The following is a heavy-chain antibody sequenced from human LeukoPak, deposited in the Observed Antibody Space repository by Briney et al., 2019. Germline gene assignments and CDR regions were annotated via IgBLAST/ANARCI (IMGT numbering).Heavy chain of an antibody. V-gene: IGHV3-30*04. CDR2: ISYDGSNK. CDR3: ASGYSYGSDY. CDR1: GFTFRSYA. J-gene: IGHJ4*02. Sequence: GGSLRLSCAASGFTFRSYAMHWVRQAPGKGLEWVAVISYDGSNKYYADSVKGRFTISRDNSKNTLYLQMNSLRAEDTAVYYCASGYSYGSDYWGQGTLVTVSS. D-gene: IGHD5-18*01.